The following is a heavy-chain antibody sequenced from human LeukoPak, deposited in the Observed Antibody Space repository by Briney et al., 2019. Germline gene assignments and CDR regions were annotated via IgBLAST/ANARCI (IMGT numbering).Heavy chain of an antibody. CDR2: IYYSGST. CDR3: ARQRGLGSWSFDY. Sequence: SETLSLTCTVSGGSISGYHWSWIRQPPGKGPEWIGYIYYSGSTNYNPSLKSRVTISVDTSKNQFSLKLSSVTAADTAVYYCARQRGLGSWSFDYWGQGALVTVSS. D-gene: IGHD2-15*01. V-gene: IGHV4-59*08. CDR1: GGSISGYH. J-gene: IGHJ4*02.